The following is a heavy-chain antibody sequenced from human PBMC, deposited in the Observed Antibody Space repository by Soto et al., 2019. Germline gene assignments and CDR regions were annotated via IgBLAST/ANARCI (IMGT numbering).Heavy chain of an antibody. CDR3: ASHHTQGSHYYYMDV. V-gene: IGHV4-39*02. J-gene: IGHJ6*03. CDR1: GGSISSSGHY. D-gene: IGHD2-2*02. Sequence: QLQLQESGPGLVKPSETLSLTCTVSGGSISSSGHYWGWVRQPPGKGLEWIGTIFYTGSTYYNPPLKRRVTISVDTSENHFSLRLSYVTAADTAVYYCASHHTQGSHYYYMDVWGTGTPVTVSS. CDR2: IFYTGST.